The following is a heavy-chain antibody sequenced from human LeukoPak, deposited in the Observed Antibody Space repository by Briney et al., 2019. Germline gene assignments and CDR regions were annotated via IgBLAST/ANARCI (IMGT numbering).Heavy chain of an antibody. CDR3: ASGNTIFGVPYFDY. CDR1: GGSISSSSYY. D-gene: IGHD3-3*01. CDR2: IYYSGST. J-gene: IGHJ4*02. V-gene: IGHV4-39*01. Sequence: SETLSLTCTVSGGSISSSSYYWGWIRQPPGKGLEWIGSIYYSGSTYYNPSLKSRVTISVDTSKNQFSLKLSSVTAADTAVYYCASGNTIFGVPYFDYWGQGTLVTVSS.